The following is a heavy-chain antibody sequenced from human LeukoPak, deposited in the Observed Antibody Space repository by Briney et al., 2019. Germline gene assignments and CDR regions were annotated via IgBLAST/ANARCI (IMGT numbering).Heavy chain of an antibody. V-gene: IGHV3-53*01. CDR3: ARVGSGYYYSSPDGMDV. Sequence: GGSLRLSCAASGFTFSDYYMSWVRQAPGKGLEWISVIYTGGSTYYADSVKGRFTISRDNSKNTLYLQMNSLRAEDTAVYYCARVGSGYYYSSPDGMDVWGQGTTVTVSS. J-gene: IGHJ6*02. CDR1: GFTFSDYY. D-gene: IGHD3-22*01. CDR2: IYTGGST.